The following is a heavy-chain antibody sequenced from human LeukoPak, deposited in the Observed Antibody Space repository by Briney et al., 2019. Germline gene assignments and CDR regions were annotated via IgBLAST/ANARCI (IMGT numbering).Heavy chain of an antibody. D-gene: IGHD6-19*01. CDR3: ARVGGSGWFRNFDY. CDR2: IYTSGST. J-gene: IGHJ4*02. Sequence: PSQTLSLTCTVSGGSISSGSYYWSWIRQPAGKGLEWIGRIYTSGSTNYNPSLKSRVAISVGTSKNQFSLKLSSVTAADSAVYYCARVGGSGWFRNFDYWGQGTLVTVSS. V-gene: IGHV4-61*02. CDR1: GGSISSGSYY.